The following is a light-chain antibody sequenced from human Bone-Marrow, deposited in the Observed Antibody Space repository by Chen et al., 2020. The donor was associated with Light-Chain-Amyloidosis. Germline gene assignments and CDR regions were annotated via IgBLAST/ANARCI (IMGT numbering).Light chain of an antibody. CDR1: NIGSTS. Sequence: SYVLTQPSSVSVAPGQTATIACGGNNIGSTSVHWYQQTPGQDPLPVVYDDSDRPSGITERLSGSNSGNAATLAISRVKAGDEADDYCQVWDRSSDRPVVGGWTKLTVL. CDR3: QVWDRSSDRPV. J-gene: IGLJ3*02. V-gene: IGLV3-21*02. CDR2: DDS.